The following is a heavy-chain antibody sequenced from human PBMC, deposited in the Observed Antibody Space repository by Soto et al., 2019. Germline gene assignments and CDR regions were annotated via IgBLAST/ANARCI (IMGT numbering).Heavy chain of an antibody. CDR1: GFIFEDYA. CDR3: AKDVGSYYYDTSAYHYDY. CDR2: ISWNSGTI. V-gene: IGHV3-9*01. J-gene: IGHJ4*02. Sequence: GGSLRLSCVASGFIFEDYAMNWVRQGPGKGLEWVSGISWNSGTIGYADAVKGRFTISRDNAKNSLHLQMNSLRAEDTALYYCAKDVGSYYYDTSAYHYDYWGRGTQVTVSS. D-gene: IGHD3-22*01.